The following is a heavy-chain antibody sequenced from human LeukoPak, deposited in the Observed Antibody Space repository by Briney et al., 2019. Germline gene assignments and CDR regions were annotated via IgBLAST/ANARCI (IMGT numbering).Heavy chain of an antibody. Sequence: SETLSLTCTVSGVSVSSSSYEWVWLRQPPGKGLEWIGSFSSSGSTYYNASLNSRVTISVDSYRRKVSLELSSVTAADTAMYYCARELIAAPVLGAFYVCGQGAMFTVSS. CDR3: ARELIAAPVLGAFYV. CDR1: GVSVSSSSYE. CDR2: FSSSGST. J-gene: IGHJ3*01. V-gene: IGHV4-39*07. D-gene: IGHD6-6*01.